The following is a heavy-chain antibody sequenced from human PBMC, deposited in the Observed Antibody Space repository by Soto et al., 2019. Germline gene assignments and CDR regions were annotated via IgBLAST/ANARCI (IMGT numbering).Heavy chain of an antibody. CDR3: ARDSSRFRLYGMDV. CDR1: GFTFSRYS. D-gene: IGHD6-13*01. V-gene: IGHV3-21*01. CDR2: ISSSSSYI. J-gene: IGHJ6*02. Sequence: PGGSLRLSCAASGFTFSRYSMNWVRQAPGKGLEWVSSISSSSSYIYYADSVKGRFTISRDNAKNSLYLQMNSLRAEDTAVYYCARDSSRFRLYGMDVWGQGTTVTVSS.